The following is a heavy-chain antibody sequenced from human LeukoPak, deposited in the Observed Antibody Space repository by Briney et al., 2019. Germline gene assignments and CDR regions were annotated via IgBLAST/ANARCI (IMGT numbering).Heavy chain of an antibody. CDR1: GGSFSGYY. CDR3: ARGATAMVGKDY. CDR2: INHSGST. Sequence: SETLSLTCAVYGGSFSGYYWSWIRQPPGKGLEWIGEINHSGSTNHNPPLKSRVTISVDMSKNQFSLRLSSVTAADTAVYYCARGATAMVGKDYWGQGTLVTVSS. D-gene: IGHD5-18*01. V-gene: IGHV4-34*01. J-gene: IGHJ4*02.